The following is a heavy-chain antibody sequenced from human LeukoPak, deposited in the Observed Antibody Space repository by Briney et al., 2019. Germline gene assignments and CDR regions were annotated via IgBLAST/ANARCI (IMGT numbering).Heavy chain of an antibody. Sequence: GASVKVSCKVSGYTLTECCMRWVRQAPGKGLEWMGGFDPEDGETIYAPKFQGSVTMTEDTSPDTAYMALSSLRAEATAVYYCAEQLAGHWGQGTLVTVSS. D-gene: IGHD6-6*01. CDR1: GYTLTECC. CDR2: FDPEDGET. J-gene: IGHJ4*02. V-gene: IGHV1-24*01. CDR3: AEQLAGH.